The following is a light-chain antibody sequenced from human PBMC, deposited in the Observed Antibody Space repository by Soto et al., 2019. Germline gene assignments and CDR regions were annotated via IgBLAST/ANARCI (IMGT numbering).Light chain of an antibody. CDR1: QSVSSSY. CDR3: QKYGSSPPSFT. V-gene: IGKV3-20*01. Sequence: EIVLTQSPGTLSLSPGERATLSCRASQSVSSSYLAWYQQKPGQAPRLLIYGASSRATGIPDRFSGSGSGTDFTLTISRLEPEDFAVYYCQKYGSSPPSFTFGPGTKVDIK. CDR2: GAS. J-gene: IGKJ3*01.